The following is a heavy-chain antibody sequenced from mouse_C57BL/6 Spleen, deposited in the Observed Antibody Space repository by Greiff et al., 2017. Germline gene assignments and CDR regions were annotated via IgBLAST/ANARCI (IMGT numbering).Heavy chain of an antibody. CDR2: IYPSDSET. CDR1: GYTFTSYW. Sequence: QVQLQQPGAELVRPGSSVKLSCKASGYTFTSYWMDWVKQRPGQGLEWIGNIYPSDSETHYNQKFKDKATLTVDKSSSTAYMQLSSLTSEDSAVYYCAREGYYGSSSSYWYFDVWGTGTTVTVSS. J-gene: IGHJ1*03. V-gene: IGHV1-61*01. CDR3: AREGYYGSSSSYWYFDV. D-gene: IGHD1-1*01.